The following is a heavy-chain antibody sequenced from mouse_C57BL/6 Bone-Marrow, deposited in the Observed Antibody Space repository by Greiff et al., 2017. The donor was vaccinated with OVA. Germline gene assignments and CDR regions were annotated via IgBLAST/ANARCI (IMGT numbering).Heavy chain of an antibody. J-gene: IGHJ1*03. CDR3: ELFYWYFDV. CDR1: GYSFTDYN. D-gene: IGHD1-1*01. V-gene: IGHV1-39*01. Sequence: EVQRVESGPELVKPGASVKISCKASGYSFTDYNMNWVKQSNGKSLEWIGVINPNYGTTSYNQKFKCNATLTVDQSSSTAYMQLNSLTSEDSAVNYCELFYWYFDVWGTGTTVTVSS. CDR2: INPNYGTT.